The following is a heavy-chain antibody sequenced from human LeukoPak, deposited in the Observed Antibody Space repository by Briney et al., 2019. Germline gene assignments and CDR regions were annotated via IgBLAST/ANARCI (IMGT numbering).Heavy chain of an antibody. CDR2: IYYSGKT. J-gene: IGHJ5*02. CDR3: ARASSGYHVGFDP. V-gene: IGHV4-39*07. Sequence: SETLSLTCTVSGGSISSSTYYWGWIRQSPGKGLEWIGSIYYSGKTYYNPSLKSRVTMSMDTSKNQFSLKLSSVTAADTAVYYCARASSGYHVGFDPWGQGTLVTVSS. D-gene: IGHD6-19*01. CDR1: GGSISSSTYY.